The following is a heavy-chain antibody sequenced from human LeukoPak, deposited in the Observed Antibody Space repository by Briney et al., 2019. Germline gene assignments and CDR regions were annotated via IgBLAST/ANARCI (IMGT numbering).Heavy chain of an antibody. D-gene: IGHD3-16*02. CDR3: AKGVRSVWGSYRTQYYFDY. CDR1: GFTFSSYG. J-gene: IGHJ4*02. CDR2: IRYDGSNK. V-gene: IGHV3-30*02. Sequence: GGSLRLSCAASGFTFSSYGMHWVRQAPGKGLEWVAFIRYDGSNKYYADSVKGRFTIFRDNSKNTLYLQMNSLRAEDTAVYYCAKGVRSVWGSYRTQYYFDYWGQGTLVTVSS.